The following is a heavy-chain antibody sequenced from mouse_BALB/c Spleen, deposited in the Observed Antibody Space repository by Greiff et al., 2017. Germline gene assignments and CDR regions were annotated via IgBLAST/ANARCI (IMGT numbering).Heavy chain of an antibody. D-gene: IGHD1-1*01. CDR2: ISTYYGDA. CDR3: ARGGYYYGSSYYFDY. V-gene: IGHV1S137*01. CDR1: GYTFTDYA. J-gene: IGHJ2*01. Sequence: QVQLQQSGAELVRPGVSVKISCKGSGYTFTDYAMHWVKQSHAKSLEWIGVISTYYGDASYNQKFKGKATMTVDKSSSTAYMELARLTSEDSAIYYCARGGYYYGSSYYFDYWGQGTTLTVSS.